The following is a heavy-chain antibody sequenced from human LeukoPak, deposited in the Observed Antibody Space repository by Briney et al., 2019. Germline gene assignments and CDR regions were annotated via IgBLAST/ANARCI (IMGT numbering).Heavy chain of an antibody. D-gene: IGHD6-13*01. CDR2: IYTSGST. J-gene: IGHJ6*02. CDR1: GGSISSYY. Sequence: KPSETLSHTCTVSGGSISSYYWSWIRQPAGKGLEWIGRIYTSGSTNYNPSLKSRVTMSVDTSRNQFSLKLSSVTAADTAVYHCARDAPTHPPWKVAAAGTHGMDVWGQGTTVTVSS. V-gene: IGHV4-4*07. CDR3: ARDAPTHPPWKVAAAGTHGMDV.